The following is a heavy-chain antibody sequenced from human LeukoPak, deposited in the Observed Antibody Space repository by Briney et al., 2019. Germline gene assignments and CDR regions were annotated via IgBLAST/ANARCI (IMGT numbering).Heavy chain of an antibody. V-gene: IGHV3-9*01. D-gene: IGHD3-10*01. J-gene: IGHJ4*02. Sequence: HPGGSLRLSCAASGFTFSSYGMSWVRQAPGKGLEWVPGISWNSGSIGYADSVKGRFTISRDNAKNSLYLQMNSLRAEDTALYYCAKEPAPYYYGSDAYYFDYWGQGTLVTVSS. CDR3: AKEPAPYYYGSDAYYFDY. CDR2: ISWNSGSI. CDR1: GFTFSSYG.